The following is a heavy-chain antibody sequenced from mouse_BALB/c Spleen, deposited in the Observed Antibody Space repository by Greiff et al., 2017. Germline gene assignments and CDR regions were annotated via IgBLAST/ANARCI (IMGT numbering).Heavy chain of an antibody. J-gene: IGHJ4*01. V-gene: IGHV5-6-3*01. Sequence: EVQRVESGGGLVQPGGSLKLSCAASGFTFSSYGMSWVRQTPDKRLELVATINSNGGSTYYPDSVKGRFTISRDNAKNTLYLQMSSLKSEDTAMYYCARDMVTTSDAMDYWGQGTSVTVSS. CDR1: GFTFSSYG. D-gene: IGHD2-1*01. CDR3: ARDMVTTSDAMDY. CDR2: INSNGGST.